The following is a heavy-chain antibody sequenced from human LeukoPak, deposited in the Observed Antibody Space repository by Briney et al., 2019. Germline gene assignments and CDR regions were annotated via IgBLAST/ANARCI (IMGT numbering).Heavy chain of an antibody. V-gene: IGHV3-30*18. D-gene: IGHD3-22*01. J-gene: IGHJ4*02. CDR2: ISYDGSNK. CDR3: AKDAEYENYYDSSGYYLYYFDY. Sequence: GGSLRLSCAASGFTFSSYGMHWVRQAPGKELEWVAVISYDGSNKYYADSVKGRFTISRDNSKNTLYLQMNSLRAKDTAVYYCAKDAEYENYYDSSGYYLYYFDYWGQGTLVTVSS. CDR1: GFTFSSYG.